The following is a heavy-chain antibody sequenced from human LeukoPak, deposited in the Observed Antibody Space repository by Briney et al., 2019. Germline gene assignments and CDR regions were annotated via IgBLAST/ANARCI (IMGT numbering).Heavy chain of an antibody. V-gene: IGHV3-7*01. CDR1: GFTFSSYW. CDR2: IKQDGSEK. D-gene: IGHD3-3*01. Sequence: PGGSLRLSCAASGFTFSSYWMSWVRQAPGKGLGWVANIKQDGSEKYYVDSVKGRFTISRDNAKNSLYLQVNSLRAEDTAVYYCARRYYDFWSGYRGGYDPWGQGTLVTVSS. J-gene: IGHJ5*02. CDR3: ARRYYDFWSGYRGGYDP.